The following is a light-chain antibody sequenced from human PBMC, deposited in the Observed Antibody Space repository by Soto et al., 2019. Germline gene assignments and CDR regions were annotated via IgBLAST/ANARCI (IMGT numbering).Light chain of an antibody. J-gene: IGKJ3*01. Sequence: EIVLTQSPGTLSLSPGATATLSCRASQSVSRNYLAWFQQKPGQAPRLLIHGASSRAAGTPDRFSGSGSGTDFTLTISRLEPEDFAVYYCHHYGYSPICTFGPGTKVDFK. CDR1: QSVSRNY. CDR3: HHYGYSPICT. V-gene: IGKV3-20*01. CDR2: GAS.